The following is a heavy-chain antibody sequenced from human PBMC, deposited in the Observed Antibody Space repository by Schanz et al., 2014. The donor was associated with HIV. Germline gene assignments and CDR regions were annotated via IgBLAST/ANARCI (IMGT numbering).Heavy chain of an antibody. J-gene: IGHJ6*02. Sequence: QVQLVESGGGVVQPGRSLRLSCAASEFTFSSYDMHWIRQAPGRGLEWMAVISFDESNVYYADSVKGRFTISRDNSKNTLYLQMNSLRGEDTAVYYCARVANWDYYGMDVWGRGTTVTVSS. V-gene: IGHV3-30-3*01. CDR2: ISFDESNV. D-gene: IGHD3-16*01. CDR3: ARVANWDYYGMDV. CDR1: EFTFSSYD.